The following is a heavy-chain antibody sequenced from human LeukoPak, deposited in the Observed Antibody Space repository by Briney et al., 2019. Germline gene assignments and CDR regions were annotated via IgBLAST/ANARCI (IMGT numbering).Heavy chain of an antibody. CDR3: ARGPAGWGSLDS. V-gene: IGHV3-74*01. Sequence: GGSLRLSCAASGFTFSSYWMHWVRQAPGKGLVWVSRINSDGSSTNYADSVKGRFTISRDNAKNTLYLQVKSLRAEDTAVYYCARGPAGWGSLDSWGQGTLVTVSS. CDR1: GFTFSSYW. CDR2: INSDGSST. J-gene: IGHJ4*02. D-gene: IGHD7-27*01.